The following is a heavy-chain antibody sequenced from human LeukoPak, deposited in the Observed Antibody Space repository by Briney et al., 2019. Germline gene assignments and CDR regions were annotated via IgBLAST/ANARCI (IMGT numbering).Heavy chain of an antibody. CDR3: ARGYYDSSGYKTPKLYYYYGMDV. J-gene: IGHJ6*02. Sequence: SVKVSCKASGYTFTSYAISWVRQAPGQGLEWMGGIIPIFGTANYAQKFQGRVTITADESTSTAYMELSSLRSEDTAVYYCARGYYDSSGYKTPKLYYYYGMDVWGQGTTVTVSS. CDR2: IIPIFGTA. V-gene: IGHV1-69*13. CDR1: GYTFTSYA. D-gene: IGHD3-22*01.